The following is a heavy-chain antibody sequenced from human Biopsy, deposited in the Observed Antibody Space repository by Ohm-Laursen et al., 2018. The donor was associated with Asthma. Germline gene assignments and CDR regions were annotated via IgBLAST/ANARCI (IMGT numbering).Heavy chain of an antibody. CDR1: GGSINNFY. V-gene: IGHV4-59*01. CDR2: VYYSGST. J-gene: IGHJ4*02. Sequence: TLPLTCTVSGGSINNFYWSWIRQPPGKGLESIGHVYYSGSTNYNPSLKSRVTISIDASKNQFSLKLTSVTAADTAVYYCARGVDRVTGLLDHFDSWGQVTLVTVSS. CDR3: ARGVDRVTGLLDHFDS. D-gene: IGHD2-21*02.